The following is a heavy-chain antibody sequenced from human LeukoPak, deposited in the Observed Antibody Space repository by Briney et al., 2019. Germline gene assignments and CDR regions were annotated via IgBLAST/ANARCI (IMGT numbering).Heavy chain of an antibody. J-gene: IGHJ4*02. D-gene: IGHD3-22*01. CDR1: GYTFTSYG. Sequence: ASVKVSCKASGYTFTSYGISWVRQAPGQGLERMGWISAYNGNTNYAQKLQGRVTMTTDTSTSTAYMELRSLRSDDTAVYYCARDGITMIVDQFDYWGQGTLVTVSS. CDR2: ISAYNGNT. V-gene: IGHV1-18*01. CDR3: ARDGITMIVDQFDY.